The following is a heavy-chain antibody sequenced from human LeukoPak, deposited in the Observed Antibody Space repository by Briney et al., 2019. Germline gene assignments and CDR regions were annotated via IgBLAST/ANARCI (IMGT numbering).Heavy chain of an antibody. CDR3: ATPMVRGLNY. J-gene: IGHJ4*02. V-gene: IGHV5-10-1*01. CDR2: IDPSDSYT. Sequence: GESLKISCKGSGYTFTTYWISWGRQVPGKGLEWMGRIDPSDSYTNYSPSFQGHVTISVDQSISTAYLQWSSLKASDTAIYYCATPMVRGLNYWGQGTLVTVSS. D-gene: IGHD3-10*01. CDR1: GYTFTTYW.